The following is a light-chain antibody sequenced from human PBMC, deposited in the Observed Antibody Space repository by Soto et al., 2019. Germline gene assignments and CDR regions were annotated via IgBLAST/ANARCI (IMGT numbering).Light chain of an antibody. J-gene: IGKJ1*01. CDR1: QSISTW. V-gene: IGKV1-5*03. CDR3: QQHNTYSKWT. Sequence: DIQMTQSPSTLSASVGDRVTITCRASQSISTWLAWYQQKPGKAPKLLIYKASSLESGVPSRFSGSGSGTEFTLTISSLQPDDFATYYCQQHNTYSKWTFGQGTKVEVK. CDR2: KAS.